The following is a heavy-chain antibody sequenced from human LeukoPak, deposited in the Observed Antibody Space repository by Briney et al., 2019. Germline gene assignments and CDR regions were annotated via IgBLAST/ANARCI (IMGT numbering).Heavy chain of an antibody. J-gene: IGHJ4*02. D-gene: IGHD6-19*01. CDR2: IYHTGNT. Sequence: SETLSLTCSVSNDSIRNYYWSWIRQPPGKALEWIGYIYHTGNTNYNPSLKSRLTMSVDTSKNQFSLNLTSVTAADTAVYYFARTGAGGWYQFDYWGQGTLVTVSS. CDR3: ARTGAGGWYQFDY. V-gene: IGHV4-4*08. CDR1: NDSIRNYY.